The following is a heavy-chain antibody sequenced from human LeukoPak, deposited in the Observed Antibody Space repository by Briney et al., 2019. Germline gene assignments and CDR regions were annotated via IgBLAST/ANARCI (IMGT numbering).Heavy chain of an antibody. D-gene: IGHD3-22*01. V-gene: IGHV4-39*01. Sequence: SETLSLTCTVSGGSISSSSCYWGWIRQPPGKGLEWIGSIYYSGSTYYNPSLKSRVTISVDTSKNQFSLKLSSVTAADTAVYYCARQGAEGVKTYYYDSSGYRDYWGQGTLVTVSS. CDR1: GGSISSSSCY. CDR2: IYYSGST. J-gene: IGHJ4*02. CDR3: ARQGAEGVKTYYYDSSGYRDY.